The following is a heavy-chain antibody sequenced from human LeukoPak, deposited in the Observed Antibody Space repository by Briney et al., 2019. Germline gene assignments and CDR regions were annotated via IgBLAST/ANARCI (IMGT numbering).Heavy chain of an antibody. D-gene: IGHD3-22*01. CDR3: AKRGVVIRVILVGFHKEAYYFHS. Sequence: GGSLRLSCTASGFTFGGYAMSWVRQAPGKGLEWVSYISGGSEDTYYADFVKGRFTISRDNSKTTLYLQMTSLRAEDTAVYFCAKRGVVIRVILVGFHKEAYYFHSWGQGALVTVSS. CDR1: GFTFGGYA. V-gene: IGHV3-23*01. CDR2: ISGGSEDT. J-gene: IGHJ4*02.